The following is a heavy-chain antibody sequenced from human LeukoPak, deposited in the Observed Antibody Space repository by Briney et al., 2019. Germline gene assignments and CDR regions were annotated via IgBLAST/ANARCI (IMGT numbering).Heavy chain of an antibody. Sequence: GGSLRLSCAASGFTFSSYGMHWVRQAPGKGLEWVAVISYDGSNKYYADSVKGRFTISRDNSKNTLYLQMNSLRAEDTAVYYCAKDLGGSYPIFDYWGQGTLVTVSS. J-gene: IGHJ4*02. CDR3: AKDLGGSYPIFDY. V-gene: IGHV3-30*18. CDR1: GFTFSSYG. D-gene: IGHD1-26*01. CDR2: ISYDGSNK.